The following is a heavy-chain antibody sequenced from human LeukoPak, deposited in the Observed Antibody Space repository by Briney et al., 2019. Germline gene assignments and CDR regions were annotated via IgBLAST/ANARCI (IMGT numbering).Heavy chain of an antibody. CDR3: ARSSSSSRWYAPFY. V-gene: IGHV3-30*04. D-gene: IGHD6-13*01. J-gene: IGHJ4*02. CDR2: ISHDGSNE. Sequence: GRSLRLSCAASGFTFTTYAMHWVRQAQGKGLEWVAGISHDGSNEHYADSVKGRFTVSRDSSKNTLYLQMNSLRAEDTALYYCARSSSSSRWYAPFYWGQGSLVTVSS. CDR1: GFTFTTYA.